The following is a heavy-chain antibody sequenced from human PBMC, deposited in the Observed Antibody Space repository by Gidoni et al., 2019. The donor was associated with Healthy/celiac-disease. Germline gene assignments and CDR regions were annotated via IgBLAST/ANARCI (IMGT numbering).Heavy chain of an antibody. Sequence: EVQLVESGGGLVQPGGSLRLSCAASGFTFSSYEMNWVRQAPGKGLEWVSYISSSGSTIYYADSVKGRFTISRDDAKNSLYLQMNSLRAEDTAVYYCARDVRWSLFDYWGQGTLVTVSS. CDR3: ARDVRWSLFDY. CDR1: GFTFSSYE. J-gene: IGHJ4*02. D-gene: IGHD1-26*01. V-gene: IGHV3-48*03. CDR2: ISSSGSTI.